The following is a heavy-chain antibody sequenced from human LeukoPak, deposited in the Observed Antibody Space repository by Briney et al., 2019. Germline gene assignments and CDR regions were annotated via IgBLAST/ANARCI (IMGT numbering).Heavy chain of an antibody. Sequence: GGSLRLSCAASGFTFSSYWMSWVRQAPGKGLEWVANIKQDGSERYYVDSVKGRFTLTRDNAKNSLYLQMNSLRAEDTAVYYCARTPPNYSGDASDIWGQGTMVTVSS. V-gene: IGHV3-7*01. CDR1: GFTFSSYW. CDR2: IKQDGSER. D-gene: IGHD5-24*01. CDR3: ARTPPNYSGDASDI. J-gene: IGHJ3*02.